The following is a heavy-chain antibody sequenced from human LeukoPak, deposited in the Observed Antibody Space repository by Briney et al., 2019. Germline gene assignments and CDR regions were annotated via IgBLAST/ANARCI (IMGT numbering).Heavy chain of an antibody. V-gene: IGHV4-59*12. CDR1: GGSISSYY. D-gene: IGHD2/OR15-2a*01. CDR2: IYYSGST. J-gene: IGHJ6*03. Sequence: SETLSLTCTVSGGSISSYYWSWIRQPPGKGLEWIGYIYYSGSTNYNPSLKSRVTISVDTSKNQFSLKLSSVTAADTAVYYCARVAFNYYYYYMDVWGKGTTVTVSS. CDR3: ARVAFNYYYYYMDV.